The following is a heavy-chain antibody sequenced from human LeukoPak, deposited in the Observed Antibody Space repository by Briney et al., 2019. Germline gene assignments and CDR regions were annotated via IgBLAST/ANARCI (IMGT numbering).Heavy chain of an antibody. J-gene: IGHJ4*02. CDR2: ISSSSSSYI. Sequence: GGSLRLSCAASGFTFNLYSMNWVRQAPGKGLEWVSSISSSSSSYIYYADSVKGRFTISRDNAKNSLYLQMNSLRAEDTAVYYCASGQGEYQLQIDYWGQGTLVTVSS. V-gene: IGHV3-21*01. D-gene: IGHD2-2*01. CDR3: ASGQGEYQLQIDY. CDR1: GFTFNLYS.